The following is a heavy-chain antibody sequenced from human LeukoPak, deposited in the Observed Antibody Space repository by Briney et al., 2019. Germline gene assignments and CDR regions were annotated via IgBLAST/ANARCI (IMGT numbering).Heavy chain of an antibody. CDR2: IIPIFGTA. CDR3: ASINSSSWFGYWLDP. J-gene: IGHJ5*02. Sequence: ASVKVSCKASGGTFSSYAISWVRQAPGQGLEWMGGIIPIFGTANYAQKFQGRVTITTDESTSTAYMELSSLRSEDTAVYYCASINSSSWFGYWLDPWGQGTLVTVSS. D-gene: IGHD6-13*01. CDR1: GGTFSSYA. V-gene: IGHV1-69*05.